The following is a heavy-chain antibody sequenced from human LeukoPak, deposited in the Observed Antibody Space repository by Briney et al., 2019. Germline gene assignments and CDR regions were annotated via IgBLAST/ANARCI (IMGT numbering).Heavy chain of an antibody. J-gene: IGHJ4*02. Sequence: SVKVSCMASGGTFSSYTISWVRQAPGQGLEWMGRIIPILGIANYAQKFQGRVTITADKSTSTAYTELSSLRSEAPALYYCARDWPYGVRERYFDYWGQGTLVTLSS. V-gene: IGHV1-69*04. D-gene: IGHD3-10*01. CDR1: GGTFSSYT. CDR2: IIPILGIA. CDR3: ARDWPYGVRERYFDY.